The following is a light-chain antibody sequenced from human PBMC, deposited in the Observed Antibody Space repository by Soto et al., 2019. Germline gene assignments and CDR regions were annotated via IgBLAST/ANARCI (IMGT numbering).Light chain of an antibody. CDR3: QQYNSYWT. V-gene: IGKV1-5*01. CDR2: AAS. Sequence: DIPMTQSPSSLSASVGDRVTITCRASQSTNKQIPGYPQKPGKAPKLLIYAASTLQSGVPSRFSGRGSGTEFTLTISSLQPDDFATYYCQQYNSYWTFGQGTKVDI. J-gene: IGKJ1*01. CDR1: QSTNKQ.